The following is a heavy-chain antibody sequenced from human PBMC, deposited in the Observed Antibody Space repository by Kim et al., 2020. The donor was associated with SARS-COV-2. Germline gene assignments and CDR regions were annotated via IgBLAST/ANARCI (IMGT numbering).Heavy chain of an antibody. Sequence: ASVKVSCKASGYTFTGYFIHWVRQAPGQGLEWMGWINPNSGGTNYAQKFQGRVTMTRDTSISTAYMELSRLRSDDTAVYYCARRYYDSSGYYYWAFDIWGQGTMVTVSS. CDR2: INPNSGGT. CDR3: ARRYYDSSGYYYWAFDI. D-gene: IGHD3-22*01. CDR1: GYTFTGYF. J-gene: IGHJ3*02. V-gene: IGHV1-2*02.